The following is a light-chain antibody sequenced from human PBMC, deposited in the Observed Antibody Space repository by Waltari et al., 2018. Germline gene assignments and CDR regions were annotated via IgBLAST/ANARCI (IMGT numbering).Light chain of an antibody. CDR2: DAA. CDR3: QQRSNRPPWT. V-gene: IGKV3-11*01. Sequence: EIVLTQSPATLSLSPGERATLSCRASQSVSSYLAWYQQTPGQAPSLLIDDAANRATGIPARLSGSGSGTDFTLTINSLEPEDFAVYYCQQRSNRPPWTFGQGTRVEIK. J-gene: IGKJ1*01. CDR1: QSVSSY.